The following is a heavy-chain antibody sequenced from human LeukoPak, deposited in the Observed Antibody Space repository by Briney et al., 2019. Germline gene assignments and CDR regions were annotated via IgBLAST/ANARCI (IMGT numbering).Heavy chain of an antibody. D-gene: IGHD4-17*01. Sequence: GGSLRLSCAASGFTFSAYYMAWLRQAPGKGQEWVSHISGSSSDRRYADSVKGRFTISRDNAKSSLYLQMNSLRAEDTAVYYCARDDDGDNPPDYWGQGTLVTVPS. V-gene: IGHV3-11*05. CDR1: GFTFSAYY. CDR3: ARDDDGDNPPDY. J-gene: IGHJ4*02. CDR2: ISGSSSDR.